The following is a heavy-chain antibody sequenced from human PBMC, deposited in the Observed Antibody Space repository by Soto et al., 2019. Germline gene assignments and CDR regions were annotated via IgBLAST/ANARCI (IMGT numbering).Heavy chain of an antibody. D-gene: IGHD3-16*01. J-gene: IGHJ4*02. CDR2: VYYSGAT. Sequence: SETLSLTCTVSGDSMATGGHCYNGSRQVPGKGLEWIGYVYYSGATHYTPSLRARATISRDTSKNQFSLRLISVTAADTALYYCARDKDLQPTVWGFWGQGIQVTVSS. CDR3: ARDKDLQPTVWGF. CDR1: GDSMATGGHC. V-gene: IGHV4-31*03.